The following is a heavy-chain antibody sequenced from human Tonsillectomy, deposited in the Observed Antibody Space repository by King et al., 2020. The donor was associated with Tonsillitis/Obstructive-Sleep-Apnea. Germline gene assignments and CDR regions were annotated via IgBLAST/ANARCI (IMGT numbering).Heavy chain of an antibody. CDR2: IYYSGST. CDR3: AIVRLLWFRELFIDYYDMDV. V-gene: IGHV4-31*01. Sequence: VQLQESGPGLVKPSQTLSLTCTVSGGSISSGGYYWSWIRQHPGKGLEWIGYIYYSGSTYYNPSLKSLVTISVDTSKNQFSLKLSSVTAADTAVYYCAIVRLLWFRELFIDYYDMDVWGKGTTVTVSS. D-gene: IGHD3-10*01. J-gene: IGHJ6*03. CDR1: GGSISSGGYY.